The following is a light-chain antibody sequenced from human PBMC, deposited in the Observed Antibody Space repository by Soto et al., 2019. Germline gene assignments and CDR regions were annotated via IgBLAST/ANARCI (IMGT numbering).Light chain of an antibody. CDR1: QSISSW. V-gene: IGKV1-5*03. J-gene: IGKJ1*01. CDR3: QQYNSYST. Sequence: DIQMTQSPSTLSASVGDRVTITCRASQSISSWVAWYQQKPGKAPKLLIYKASTLESGVPSRFSGSGSETEFTLTISSLQPDDFATYYCQQYNSYSTFGQGTKVEIK. CDR2: KAS.